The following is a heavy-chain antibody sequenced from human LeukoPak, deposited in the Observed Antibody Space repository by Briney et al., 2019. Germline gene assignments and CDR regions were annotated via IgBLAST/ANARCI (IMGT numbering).Heavy chain of an antibody. CDR3: ARGPNSNWSGLDF. CDR2: ISPTGSTT. Sequence: GGSLRLSCIASGFSFSGHWMHWARQLPGKGLVWVSRISPTGSTTSYADSEKGRFTVSRDDAKNTLYLQVNNLRAEDTAVYYCARGPNSNWSGLDFWGQGTLLTVSS. J-gene: IGHJ4*02. V-gene: IGHV3-74*01. CDR1: GFSFSGHW. D-gene: IGHD6-6*01.